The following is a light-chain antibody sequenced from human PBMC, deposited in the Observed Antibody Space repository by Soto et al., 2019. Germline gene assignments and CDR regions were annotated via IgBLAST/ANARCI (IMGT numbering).Light chain of an antibody. Sequence: DIVMTQSPLSLPVTPGEPASISCRSSQSLLHSDGYNYLDWFLQRPGQSPQLLIYLGSSRASGVPDRFSGSGSGTDFTLKISRVEAEYVGVYYCMKALQTPLTFGGGTKVDIK. CDR3: MKALQTPLT. V-gene: IGKV2-28*01. CDR2: LGS. CDR1: QSLLHSDGYNY. J-gene: IGKJ4*02.